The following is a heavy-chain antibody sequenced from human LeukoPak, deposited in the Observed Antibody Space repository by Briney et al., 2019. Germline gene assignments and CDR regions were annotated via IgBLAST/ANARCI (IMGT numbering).Heavy chain of an antibody. D-gene: IGHD6-13*01. CDR1: GVTFNNYW. CDR2: IKEDGREK. J-gene: IGHJ4*02. Sequence: GGSLRLSCGASGVTFNNYWISSVRQAPGEGLEWGANIKEDGREKYYMDSVRGRFSISRDNAKNSLYLQMNSLRAEDTALYYCASHRVGIWNWGQGTQVTVSS. V-gene: IGHV3-7*01. CDR3: ASHRVGIWN.